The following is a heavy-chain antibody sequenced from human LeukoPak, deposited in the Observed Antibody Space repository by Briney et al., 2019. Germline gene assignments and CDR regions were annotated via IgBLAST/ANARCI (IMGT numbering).Heavy chain of an antibody. Sequence: GGSLRLSCAASGFTFSSYSMNWVRQAPGKGLEWVSSISSSGSYIYYADSVKGRFTISRDNAKNSLYLQMNSLRAVDTAVYYCARYSDLIEYSSSSPPKYYFDYWGQGTLVTVSS. D-gene: IGHD6-6*01. CDR1: GFTFSSYS. V-gene: IGHV3-21*01. CDR2: ISSSGSYI. CDR3: ARYSDLIEYSSSSPPKYYFDY. J-gene: IGHJ4*02.